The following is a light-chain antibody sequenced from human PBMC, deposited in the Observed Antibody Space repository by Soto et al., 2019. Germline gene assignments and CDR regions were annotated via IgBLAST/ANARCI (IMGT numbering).Light chain of an antibody. V-gene: IGKV3-11*01. CDR2: DAS. CDR1: QSVRSY. Sequence: EIGLSQSPSTLSLSTGERATLSCRASQSVRSYVAWYQQKPGQAPRLLIYDASNRATGIPARFSGSGSGTDFTLTISSLEPEDFAVYYCQQRSNWPQFTFGPGTKVDIK. J-gene: IGKJ3*01. CDR3: QQRSNWPQFT.